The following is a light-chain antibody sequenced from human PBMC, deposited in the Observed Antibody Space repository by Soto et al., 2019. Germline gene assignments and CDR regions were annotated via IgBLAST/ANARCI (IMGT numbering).Light chain of an antibody. CDR1: QDIGLF. V-gene: IGKV1-9*01. CDR3: QQLKSYPLS. CDR2: GSS. J-gene: IGKJ4*01. Sequence: DIQLTQSPSFLSASVGDRVSITCRASQDIGLFLAWYQQIPGQAPRLLMYGSSRLENGVPSRFSGSESGTEFTLTVSSLQPEDFGTYYCQQLKSYPLSFGGGTKVDI.